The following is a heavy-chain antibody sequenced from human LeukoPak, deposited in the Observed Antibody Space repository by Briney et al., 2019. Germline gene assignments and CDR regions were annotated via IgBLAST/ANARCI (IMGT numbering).Heavy chain of an antibody. CDR1: GGSISSGSYY. CDR3: AVGGERDGYLPFDP. V-gene: IGHV4-61*02. J-gene: IGHJ5*02. CDR2: IYTSGST. Sequence: SETLSLTCTVSGGSISSGSYYWSWIRQPAGKGLEWIGRIYTSGSTNYNPSLKSRVTISVDTSKNQFSLKLSSVTAADTAVYYCAVGGERDGYLPFDPWGQGTLVTVSS. D-gene: IGHD5-24*01.